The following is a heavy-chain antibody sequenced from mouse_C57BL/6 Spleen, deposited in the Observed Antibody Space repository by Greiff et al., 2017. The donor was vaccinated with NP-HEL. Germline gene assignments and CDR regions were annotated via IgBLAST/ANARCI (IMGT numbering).Heavy chain of an antibody. V-gene: IGHV5-12*01. CDR1: GFTFSDYY. D-gene: IGHD4-1*01. J-gene: IGHJ3*01. Sequence: EVQLVESGGGLVQPGGSLKLSCAASGFTFSDYYMYWVRQTPEKRLEWVAYISNGGGSTYYPDTVKGRFTISRDNAKNTLYLQMSRLKSEDTAMYYCARVTGTSLAYWGQGTLVTVSA. CDR2: ISNGGGST. CDR3: ARVTGTSLAY.